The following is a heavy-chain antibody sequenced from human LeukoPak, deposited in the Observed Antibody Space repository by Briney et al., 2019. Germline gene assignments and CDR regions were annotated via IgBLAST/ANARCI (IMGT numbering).Heavy chain of an antibody. D-gene: IGHD3-3*01. CDR1: GGSISSYY. J-gene: IGHJ6*03. CDR2: IYYSGST. CDR3: ARDQGTYYDFWSGTNRDYYYYYMDV. Sequence: SETLSLTCTVSGGSISSYYWSWIRQPPGKGLEWIGYIYYSGSTNYNPSLTSRVTISVDTSKNQFSLKLSSVTAADTAVYYCARDQGTYYDFWSGTNRDYYYYYMDVWGKGTTVTVS. V-gene: IGHV4-59*01.